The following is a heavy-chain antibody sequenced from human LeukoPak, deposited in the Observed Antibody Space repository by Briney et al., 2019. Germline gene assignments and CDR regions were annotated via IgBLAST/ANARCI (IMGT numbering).Heavy chain of an antibody. CDR3: ARDEGPRYYYGSGSYHNRGWFDP. CDR1: GYTFTSYY. Sequence: ASVKVSCKASGYTFTSYYMHWVRQAPGQGLERMGIINPSGGSTSYAQNFQGRVTMTRDTSTSTVYMELSSLRSEDTAVYYCARDEGPRYYYGSGSYHNRGWFDPWGQGTLVTVSS. V-gene: IGHV1-46*01. J-gene: IGHJ5*02. CDR2: INPSGGST. D-gene: IGHD3-10*01.